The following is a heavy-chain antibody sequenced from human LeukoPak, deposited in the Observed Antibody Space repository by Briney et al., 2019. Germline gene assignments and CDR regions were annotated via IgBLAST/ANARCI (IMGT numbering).Heavy chain of an antibody. CDR2: INHSGST. D-gene: IGHD4-23*01. CDR1: GGSFSGYY. J-gene: IGHJ5*02. Sequence: SETLSLTCAVYGGSFSGYYWSWIRQPPGKGLEWIGEINHSGSTNYNPSLKSRVTISVDTSKNQFSLKLSSVTAADTAVYYCARVQIAVGFDPWGQGTLVTVSS. V-gene: IGHV4-34*01. CDR3: ARVQIAVGFDP.